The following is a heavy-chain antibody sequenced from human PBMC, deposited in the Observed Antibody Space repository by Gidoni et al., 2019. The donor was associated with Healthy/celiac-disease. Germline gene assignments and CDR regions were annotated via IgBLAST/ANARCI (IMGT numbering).Heavy chain of an antibody. CDR2: INPNSGGT. J-gene: IGHJ5*02. CDR3: ARRVVRGDWFDP. CDR1: GYTFTGYY. Sequence: QLQLVQSVAAVKKPGASLKLSCKASGYTFTGYYMHWVRQAPGQGLEWMGWINPNSGGTNYAQKFQGRVTMTRDTSIRTAYMELSRLRSDDTAVYYWARRVVRGDWFDPWGQGTLVTVSS. V-gene: IGHV1-2*02. D-gene: IGHD3-10*01.